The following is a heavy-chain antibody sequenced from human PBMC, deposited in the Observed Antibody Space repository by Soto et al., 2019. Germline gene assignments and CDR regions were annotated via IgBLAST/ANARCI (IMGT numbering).Heavy chain of an antibody. J-gene: IGHJ3*02. CDR3: ARPAHPADDAFDI. Sequence: EVQLVETGGGLVQPGGSLRLSCAASGFTVSSNYMNWVRQAPGEGLEWVSVIYSAGSTYYADSVKGRFTISRDNSKNTLYLQMNSLRAEDTAIYYCARPAHPADDAFDIWGQGTMVTVSS. CDR1: GFTVSSNY. CDR2: IYSAGST. V-gene: IGHV3-53*02.